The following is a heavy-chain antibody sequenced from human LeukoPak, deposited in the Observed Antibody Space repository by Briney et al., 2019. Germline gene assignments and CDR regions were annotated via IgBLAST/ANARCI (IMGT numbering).Heavy chain of an antibody. CDR3: ARDRFVNGGSYYFDY. J-gene: IGHJ4*02. CDR2: ISSSSSYI. CDR1: GFTFSSYS. Sequence: GGSLRLSCAASGFTFSSYSMNWVRQAPGKGLEWVSSISSSSSYIYYADSVKGRFTISRDNAKNSLYLQMNSLRVEDTAVYYCARDRFVNGGSYYFDYWGQGTLVTVSS. V-gene: IGHV3-21*01. D-gene: IGHD1-26*01.